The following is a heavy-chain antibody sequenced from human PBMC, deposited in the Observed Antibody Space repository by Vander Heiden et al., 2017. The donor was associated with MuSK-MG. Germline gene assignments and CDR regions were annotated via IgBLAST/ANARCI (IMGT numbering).Heavy chain of an antibody. V-gene: IGHV3-7*04. D-gene: IGHD4-17*01. J-gene: IGHJ6*02. CDR2: IKQDGSEK. CDR1: GFTMSSYW. CDR3: ARDYGDYDYYYYYGMDV. Sequence: EVQLVESGGGLVQPGGSLRLSCAASGFTMSSYWMSWVRQAPGKGLEWVANIKQDGSEKYYVDSVKGRFTISRDNAKNSLYLQMNSLRAEDTAVYYCARDYGDYDYYYYYGMDVWGQGTTVTVSS.